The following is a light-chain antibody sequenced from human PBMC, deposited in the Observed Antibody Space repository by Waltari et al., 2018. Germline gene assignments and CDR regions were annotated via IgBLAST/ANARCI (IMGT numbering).Light chain of an antibody. V-gene: IGLV3-25*03. CDR2: QDT. CDR1: ALPKQY. Sequence: SYELTQPPSVSVSPGQKARITCSGDALPKQYAYWYQQKPGQAPVLVIYQDTKWPSGIPERFSGSSSGTTVTLTISGVQAEDEADYYCQSADSSGTYVVFGGGTKLTVL. CDR3: QSADSSGTYVV. J-gene: IGLJ2*01.